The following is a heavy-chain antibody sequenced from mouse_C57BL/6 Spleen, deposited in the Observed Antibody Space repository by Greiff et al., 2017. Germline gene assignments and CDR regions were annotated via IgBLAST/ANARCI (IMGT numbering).Heavy chain of an antibody. V-gene: IGHV14-2*01. CDR1: GFNIKDYY. CDR2: IDPEDGET. CDR3: ARGGNYGSSYAYFDY. D-gene: IGHD1-1*01. J-gene: IGHJ2*01. Sequence: DVQLQESGAELVKPGASVKLSCTASGFNIKDYYMHWVKQRTEQGLEWIGRIDPEDGETKYAPKFQGKATITADTSSNTAYLQLSSLTSEDTAVYYGARGGNYGSSYAYFDYWGQGTTLTVSS.